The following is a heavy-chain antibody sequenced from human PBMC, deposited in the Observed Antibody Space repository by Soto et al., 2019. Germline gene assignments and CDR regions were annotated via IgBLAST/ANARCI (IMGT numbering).Heavy chain of an antibody. V-gene: IGHV4-31*03. CDR1: GDSISSSGYY. J-gene: IGHJ4*02. CDR2: IYYSGNT. Sequence: SETLSLTCSVSGDSISSSGYYWSWIRQHPGKGLEWIGHIYYSGNTYSNPSLKSRATISVDTSKNQFSLNLNSVTAADTAVYYCARDSGFYSSSSFDYWGQGTLVTVS. D-gene: IGHD6-6*01. CDR3: ARDSGFYSSSSFDY.